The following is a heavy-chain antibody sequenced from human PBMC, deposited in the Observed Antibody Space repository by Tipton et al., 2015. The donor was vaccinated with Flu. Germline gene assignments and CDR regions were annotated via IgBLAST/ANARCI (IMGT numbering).Heavy chain of an antibody. Sequence: TLSLTCAVYGGSFSGYYWSWIRQPPGKGLEWIGEINHSGSTNYNPSLKSRVTISVDTSKNQFSLKLSSVTAADTAVYYCARETAAAWGGASDYWGQGTLVTVSS. CDR2: INHSGST. D-gene: IGHD6-13*01. J-gene: IGHJ4*02. CDR1: GGSFSGYY. CDR3: ARETAAAWGGASDY. V-gene: IGHV4-34*01.